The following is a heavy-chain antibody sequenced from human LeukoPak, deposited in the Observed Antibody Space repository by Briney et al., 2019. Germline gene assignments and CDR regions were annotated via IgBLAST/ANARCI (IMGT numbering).Heavy chain of an antibody. V-gene: IGHV7-4-1*02. Sequence: GASVKVSCKASGYTFTGYYMHWVRQAPGQGLEWMGWINTNTGNPTYAQGFTGRFVFSLDTSVSTAYLQISSLKAEDTAVYYCATLYSSGWYLLGGYFDYWGQGTLVTVSS. CDR3: ATLYSSGWYLLGGYFDY. CDR2: INTNTGNP. D-gene: IGHD6-19*01. CDR1: GYTFTGYY. J-gene: IGHJ4*02.